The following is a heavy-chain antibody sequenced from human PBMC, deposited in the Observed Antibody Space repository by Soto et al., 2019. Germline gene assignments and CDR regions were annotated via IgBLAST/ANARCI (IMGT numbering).Heavy chain of an antibody. D-gene: IGHD6-19*01. CDR2: ISSNGGST. J-gene: IGHJ6*02. CDR3: VKEEGIVEAGTLVSPGERSHYYYYGMDV. CDR1: GFTFSSYA. V-gene: IGHV3-64D*08. Sequence: GGSLRLSCSASGFTFSSYAMHWVRQAPGKGLEYVSAISSNGGSTYYADSVKGRFTISRDNSKNTLYLQMSSLRAEDTAVYYCVKEEGIVEAGTLVSPGERSHYYYYGMDVWGQGTTVTVSS.